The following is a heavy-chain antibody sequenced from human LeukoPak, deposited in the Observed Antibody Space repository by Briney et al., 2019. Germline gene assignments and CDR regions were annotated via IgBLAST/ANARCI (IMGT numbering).Heavy chain of an antibody. D-gene: IGHD6-19*01. V-gene: IGHV3-23*01. CDR2: FYETGKT. CDR3: AKRGAGSGGLHY. CDR1: GFTFATYA. Sequence: GGSLRLSCAASGFTFATYAMSWVRQAPGKGLEWVSTFYETGKTDHADSVKGRFTTSRDTSKNTLYLQMNSLRAEDTATYYCAKRGAGSGGLHYWGQGTLVTVSS. J-gene: IGHJ4*02.